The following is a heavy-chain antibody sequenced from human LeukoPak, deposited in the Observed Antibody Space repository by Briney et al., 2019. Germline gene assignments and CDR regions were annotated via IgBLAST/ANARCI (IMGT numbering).Heavy chain of an antibody. J-gene: IGHJ4*02. CDR3: SDVSGSY. D-gene: IGHD3-10*01. CDR2: ISRSSSHI. CDR1: GFTLSSYN. Sequence: KPGGSLRLSCAASGFTLSSYNMNWVRHAPRKRLEWVYFISRSSSHIYYADSVKGRFNISRDNVKNPLYLQMTSLRAEDTAVYYCSDVSGSYWGQGTLVTVSS. V-gene: IGHV3-21*01.